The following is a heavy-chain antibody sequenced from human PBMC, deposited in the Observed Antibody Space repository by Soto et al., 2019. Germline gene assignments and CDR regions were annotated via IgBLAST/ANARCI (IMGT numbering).Heavy chain of an antibody. CDR2: INPSDAYT. CDR3: ARDEVATIVRDFVY. Sequence: GASVKVSCKASGYTFINYYIHWVRQAPGQGLEWMGLINPSDAYTNYAQRFQGRVAMTRDTSTNTVYMDLSSLRSEDTAVYYCARDEVATIVRDFVYRGQGPLVTV. CDR1: GYTFINYY. D-gene: IGHD5-12*01. V-gene: IGHV1-46*01. J-gene: IGHJ4*02.